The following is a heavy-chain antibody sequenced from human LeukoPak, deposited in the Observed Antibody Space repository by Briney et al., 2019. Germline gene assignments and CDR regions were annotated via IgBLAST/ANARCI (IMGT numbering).Heavy chain of an antibody. Sequence: PSETLSLTCTVSGGSISRYYWSWIRQPPGKGLEWIGYIYYSGSTNYNPSLKSRVTMSVDTSKNQFSLKLSSVTAADTAVYYCARTQGSYVWGSHRPRGGWFDPWGQGTLVTVSS. J-gene: IGHJ5*02. CDR1: GGSISRYY. CDR3: ARTQGSYVWGSHRPRGGWFDP. D-gene: IGHD3-16*02. V-gene: IGHV4-59*01. CDR2: IYYSGST.